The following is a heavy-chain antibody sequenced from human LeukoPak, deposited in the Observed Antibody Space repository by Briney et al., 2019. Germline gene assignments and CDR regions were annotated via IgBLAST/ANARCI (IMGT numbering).Heavy chain of an antibody. J-gene: IGHJ6*03. CDR3: AGGSGSYWGYYYYYMDV. CDR2: IIPIFGTA. Sequence: ASVKVSCKASGGTFSSYAISWVRQAPGQGLEWMGGIIPIFGTANYAQKFQGRVTITTDESTSTAYMELSSLRSEDTAVCYCAGGSGSYWGYYYYYMDVWGKGTTVTVSS. V-gene: IGHV1-69*05. D-gene: IGHD3-10*01. CDR1: GGTFSSYA.